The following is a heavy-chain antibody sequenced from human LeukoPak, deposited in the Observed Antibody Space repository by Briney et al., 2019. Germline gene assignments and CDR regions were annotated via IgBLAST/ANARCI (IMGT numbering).Heavy chain of an antibody. CDR1: GGTFSSYA. V-gene: IGHV1-69*04. CDR2: IIPILGIA. J-gene: IGHJ5*02. D-gene: IGHD2-15*01. Sequence: ASVKVSCKASGGTFSSYAISWVRQAPGQGLEWMGRIIPILGIANYAQKFQGRVTITADKSTSTAYMELSSLRSEDTAVYYYARDPWESGGPEGEHWFDPWGQGTLVTVSS. CDR3: ARDPWESGGPEGEHWFDP.